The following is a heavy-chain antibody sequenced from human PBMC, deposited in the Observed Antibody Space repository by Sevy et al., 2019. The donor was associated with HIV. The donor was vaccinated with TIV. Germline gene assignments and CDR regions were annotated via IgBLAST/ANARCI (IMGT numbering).Heavy chain of an antibody. D-gene: IGHD2-21*01. V-gene: IGHV4-59*12. CDR2: IYYSGST. CDR1: DGSISNYY. CDR3: GRGGSYFEFQRKGGGQIDH. J-gene: IGHJ4*02. Sequence: SETLSLTCSVSDGSISNYYWSWIRQSPGKGLEWIGYIYYSGSTNYNPSFKSRVTISADTTRNHFSLMLTSVTAADTAVYYCGRGGSYFEFQRKGGGQIDHWGQGTLVTVSS.